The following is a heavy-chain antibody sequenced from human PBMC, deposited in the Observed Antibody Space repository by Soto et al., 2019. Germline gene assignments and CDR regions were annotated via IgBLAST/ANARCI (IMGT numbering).Heavy chain of an antibody. D-gene: IGHD5-12*01. Sequence: SQPMSLTCSVSGGSRSIYDWSWIRQPKGKGLEWIGYFYYSGSTNYNPSLKSRVTISADTSKNQFSLRLSSVTAADTAVYYCAKGGYSGYLDYWGQGTLVTVSS. CDR1: GGSRSIYD. CDR3: AKGGYSGYLDY. V-gene: IGHV4-59*01. J-gene: IGHJ4*02. CDR2: FYYSGST.